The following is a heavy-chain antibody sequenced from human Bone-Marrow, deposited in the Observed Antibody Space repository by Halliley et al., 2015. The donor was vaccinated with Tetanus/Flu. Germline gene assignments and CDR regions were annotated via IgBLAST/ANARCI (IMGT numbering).Heavy chain of an antibody. CDR3: VRHEKDYYDTSGYLY. CDR1: GYSFTSYW. D-gene: IGHD3-22*01. J-gene: IGHJ4*02. CDR2: IDPSDSYT. Sequence: VQLVQSGAEVKKPGESLRISCKDSGYSFTSYWISWVRQKPGKDLEWMGRIDPSDSYTNYSPSFQGHVTISVDKAISTAYLQWSSLKASDTAMYYCVRHEKDYYDTSGYLYRGQGTLVTVSS. V-gene: IGHV5-10-1*01.